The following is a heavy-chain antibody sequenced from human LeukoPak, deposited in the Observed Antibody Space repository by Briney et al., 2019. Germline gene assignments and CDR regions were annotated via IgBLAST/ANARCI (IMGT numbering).Heavy chain of an antibody. J-gene: IGHJ4*02. CDR2: ISYDGSNK. Sequence: PGGSLRLSCAASGFTFSSYGMHWVRQAPGKGLEWVAVISYDGSNKYYADSVKGRFTISRDNSKNTLYLQMNSLRAEDTAVYYCAGVAAAGTSNGYWGQGTLVTVSS. CDR1: GFTFSSYG. CDR3: AGVAAAGTSNGY. D-gene: IGHD6-13*01. V-gene: IGHV3-30*03.